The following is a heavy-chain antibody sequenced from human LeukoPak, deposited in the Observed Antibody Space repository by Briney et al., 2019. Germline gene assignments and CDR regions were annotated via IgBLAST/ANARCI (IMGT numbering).Heavy chain of an antibody. CDR3: ARHIAAAGGGTSDN. Sequence: PSETLSLTCTVSGGSLSSSSYYWGWIRHPPGKGLEWIGSIFYSGSPYYNPSLTSRVTISVDTSKNQFSLKLISVTAADTAVYYCARHIAAAGGGTSDNWGQGTLVTVSS. D-gene: IGHD6-13*01. J-gene: IGHJ4*02. V-gene: IGHV4-39*01. CDR2: IFYSGSP. CDR1: GGSLSSSSYY.